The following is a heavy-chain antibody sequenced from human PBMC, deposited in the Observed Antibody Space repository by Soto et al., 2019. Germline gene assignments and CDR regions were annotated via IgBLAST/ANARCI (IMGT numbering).Heavy chain of an antibody. D-gene: IGHD4-17*01. CDR1: GGTFSSHS. Sequence: SVKVSCKASGGTFSSHSINWVRQAPGQGLEWMGGIISMFGTTNYGQKFQGRVTISADQSTSTAYMELNSLRSDDTAVYYCAREVGYGDFSAALLDWGQGTLVTAPQ. J-gene: IGHJ4*02. V-gene: IGHV1-69*13. CDR3: AREVGYGDFSAALLD. CDR2: IISMFGTT.